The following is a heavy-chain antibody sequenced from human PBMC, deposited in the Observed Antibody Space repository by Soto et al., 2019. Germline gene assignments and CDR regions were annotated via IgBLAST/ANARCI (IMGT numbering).Heavy chain of an antibody. V-gene: IGHV3-33*01. CDR1: GFTFSSYG. CDR2: IWYDGSNK. J-gene: IGHJ3*02. Sequence: QVQLVESGGGVVQPGRSLRLSCAASGFTFSSYGTHWARQAPGKGLEWVAVIWYDGSNKYYADSVKGRFTISRDNSKNTLYLQMNSLRAEDTAVYYCARDRGQYSSSWAMEAFDIWGQGTMVTVSS. CDR3: ARDRGQYSSSWAMEAFDI. D-gene: IGHD6-6*01.